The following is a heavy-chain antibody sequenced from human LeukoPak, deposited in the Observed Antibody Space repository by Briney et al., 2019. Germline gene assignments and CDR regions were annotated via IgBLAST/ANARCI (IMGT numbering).Heavy chain of an antibody. CDR1: GGSISSSIYY. CDR2: IYYSGST. J-gene: IGHJ4*02. CDR3: ARSPTKRVPEDY. D-gene: IGHD2-2*01. V-gene: IGHV4-39*07. Sequence: SETLSLTCTVSGGSISSSIYYWGWIRQSPGKGLEWIGSIYYSGSTYYSPSLKSRVTISVDKSKNQFSLRLTSVTAADTAVYYCARSPTKRVPEDYWGQGTLVTVSS.